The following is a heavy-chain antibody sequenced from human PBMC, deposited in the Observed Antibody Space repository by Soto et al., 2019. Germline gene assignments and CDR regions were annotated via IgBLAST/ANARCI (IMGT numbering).Heavy chain of an antibody. CDR3: ARGGPENDY. CDR2: IIPMSGGT. CDR1: GGTFSSYA. V-gene: IGHV1-69*12. J-gene: IGHJ4*02. Sequence: QVQLVQSGAEVKKPGSSVKVSCKASGGTFSSYALSWVRQAPGQGLEWMGGIIPMSGGTNYAQKFQGRVTFTADEFTITAYLERTSLRAEDTAVYYCARGGPENDYWGQGTRVTVSS. D-gene: IGHD1-26*01.